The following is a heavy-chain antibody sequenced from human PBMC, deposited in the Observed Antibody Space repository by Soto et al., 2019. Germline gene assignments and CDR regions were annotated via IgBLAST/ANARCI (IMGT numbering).Heavy chain of an antibody. Sequence: QVQLVQSGAEVKKPGSSVKVSCKASGGTFSSYAISWVRQAPGQGLEWMGGIIPIFGTANYAQKFQGRVTIHADDSTSTAYMELSSLRSEDTAVYYCATSPNGVWDLFWWFDPWGQGTLVTVSS. J-gene: IGHJ5*02. V-gene: IGHV1-69*12. CDR1: GGTFSSYA. CDR3: ATSPNGVWDLFWWFDP. D-gene: IGHD2-8*01. CDR2: IIPIFGTA.